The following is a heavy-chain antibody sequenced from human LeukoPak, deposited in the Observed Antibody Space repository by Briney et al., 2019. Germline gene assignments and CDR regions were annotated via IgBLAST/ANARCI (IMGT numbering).Heavy chain of an antibody. V-gene: IGHV3-7*01. J-gene: IGHJ4*02. CDR2: IKQDGSEK. Sequence: PGGSLGLSCAASGFTFSSYWMSWVRQAPGKGLEWVANIKQDGSEKYNVDSVKGRFTISRDNAKNSLYLQMNSLRAEDTAVYYCARKVVYDSSGYPLSDYFDYWGQGTLVTVSS. D-gene: IGHD3-22*01. CDR1: GFTFSSYW. CDR3: ARKVVYDSSGYPLSDYFDY.